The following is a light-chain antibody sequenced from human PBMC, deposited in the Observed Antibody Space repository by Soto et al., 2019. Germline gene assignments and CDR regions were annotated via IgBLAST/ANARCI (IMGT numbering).Light chain of an antibody. J-gene: IGLJ2*01. V-gene: IGLV1-40*01. CDR2: GNN. Sequence: QLVLTQPPSVSGAPGQRVTISCTGSSSNIGAGYDVHWYQQLPGTAPKLLIYGNNNRPSGVPDRFSGSKPGTSASLAITGLQAEDEADYYCQSYDSSLNGVVFGGGTKLTVL. CDR3: QSYDSSLNGVV. CDR1: SSNIGAGYD.